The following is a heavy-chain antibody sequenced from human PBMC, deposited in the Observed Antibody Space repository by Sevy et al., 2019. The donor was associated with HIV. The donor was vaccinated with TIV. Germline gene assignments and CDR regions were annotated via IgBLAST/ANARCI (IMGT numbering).Heavy chain of an antibody. D-gene: IGHD5-18*01. CDR2: ISSSSSTM. J-gene: IGHJ4*02. CDR3: AGTKSNTAMVSSDY. V-gene: IGHV3-48*01. CDR1: EFSFSSYS. Sequence: GGSLRLSCAASEFSFSSYSMNWVRQAPGQGLEWVSYISSSSSTMYYADSVKGRFTISRDNAKNSLYLQMNTLRAEDTAVYYCAGTKSNTAMVSSDYWGQGTLVTVSS.